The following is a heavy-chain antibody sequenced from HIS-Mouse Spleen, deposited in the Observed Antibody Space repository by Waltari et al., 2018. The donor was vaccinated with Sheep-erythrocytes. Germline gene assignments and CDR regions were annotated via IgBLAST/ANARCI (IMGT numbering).Heavy chain of an antibody. V-gene: IGHV4-38-2*02. CDR3: ARDKVRSIAAQDAFDI. J-gene: IGHJ3*02. CDR1: GYSISSGYY. CDR2: IYHSGRT. Sequence: QVQLQESGPGLVKPSETLSLTCTVSGYSISSGYYWGWIRQPPGKGLEWIGSIYHSGRTYYNPSLKSRVTRSVDTSKNQFSLKLSSVTAADTAVYYCARDKVRSIAAQDAFDIWGQGTMVTVSS. D-gene: IGHD6-6*01.